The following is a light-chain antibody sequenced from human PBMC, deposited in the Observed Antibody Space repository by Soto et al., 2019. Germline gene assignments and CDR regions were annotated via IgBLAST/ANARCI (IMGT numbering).Light chain of an antibody. CDR1: SSNIGSCNL. CDR2: EVS. J-gene: IGLJ1*01. V-gene: IGLV2-14*02. Sequence: QSALTQPASVSGSPGQSITISCTGTSSNIGSCNLVSWYQQHPGTAPKLMIYEVSNRPSGVSDRFSGSKSGNTASLTISGRQAEDATDYYCSSYRDISTDVFGAGTKVTVL. CDR3: SSYRDISTDV.